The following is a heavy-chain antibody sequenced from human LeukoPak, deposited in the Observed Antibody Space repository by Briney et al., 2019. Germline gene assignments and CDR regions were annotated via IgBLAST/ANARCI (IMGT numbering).Heavy chain of an antibody. CDR2: INHSGST. CDR1: GFTFSSYA. J-gene: IGHJ5*02. CDR3: AREQLVVGFDP. V-gene: IGHV4-34*01. Sequence: GSLRLSCAASGFTFSSYAMSWVRQAPGKGLEWIGEINHSGSTNYNPSPKSRVTISVDTSKNQFSLKLSSVTAADTAVYYCAREQLVVGFDPWGQGTLVTVSS. D-gene: IGHD6-13*01.